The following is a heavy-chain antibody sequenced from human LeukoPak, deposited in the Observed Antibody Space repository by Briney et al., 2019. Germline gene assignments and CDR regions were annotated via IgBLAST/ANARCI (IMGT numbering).Heavy chain of an antibody. D-gene: IGHD6-6*01. CDR3: ARAAQQLVPYFDY. J-gene: IGHJ4*02. V-gene: IGHV3-53*01. CDR2: IYSGGST. CDR1: GFTVSSNY. Sequence: GGSLRLSCAASGFTVSSNYMSWVRQAPGKGLEWVSVIYSGGSTYYADSVKGRFTISRDNSKNTLYLQMNSLRAEDTAVYYCARAAQQLVPYFDYWGQGTLVTVSS.